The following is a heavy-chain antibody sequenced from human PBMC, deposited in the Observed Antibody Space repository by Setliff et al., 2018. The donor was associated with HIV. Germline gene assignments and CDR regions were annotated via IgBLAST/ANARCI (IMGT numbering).Heavy chain of an antibody. CDR2: MNPNSGNT. D-gene: IGHD6-19*01. V-gene: IGHV1-8*01. Sequence: GASVKVSCKASGYTFTSYDINWVRQATGQGLEWMGWMNPNSGNTGYAQKLQGRVTMTTDTSTSTAYMGLRSLRSDDTAVYYCASTDSSGWYADRSGFDPWGQGTLVTVSS. CDR1: GYTFTSYD. J-gene: IGHJ5*02. CDR3: ASTDSSGWYADRSGFDP.